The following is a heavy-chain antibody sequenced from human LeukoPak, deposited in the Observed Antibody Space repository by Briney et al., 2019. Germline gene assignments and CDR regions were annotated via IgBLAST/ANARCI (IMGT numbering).Heavy chain of an antibody. CDR1: GFTFSDYY. J-gene: IGHJ4*02. V-gene: IGHV3-11*04. D-gene: IGHD2-15*01. CDR2: IGSSGSTI. Sequence: PGGSLRLSCAASGFTFSDYYMSWIRQAPGKGLEWVSYIGSSGSTIYYADSVKGRFTISRDNAKNSLCLQMNSLRAEDTAVYYCARYSPSTHAFDYWGQGTLVTVSS. CDR3: ARYSPSTHAFDY.